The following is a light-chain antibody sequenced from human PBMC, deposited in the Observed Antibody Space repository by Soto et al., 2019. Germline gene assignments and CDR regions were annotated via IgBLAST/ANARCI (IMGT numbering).Light chain of an antibody. J-gene: IGKJ1*01. V-gene: IGKV1-39*01. CDR3: QQYNSYSPAWT. CDR1: QSISSY. Sequence: DIQMTQSPSSLSASVGDRVTITCRASQSISSYLNWYQQKPGKAPNLLIYVASSLQSEVPSRFSGSGSGTDFTLTITSLQPEDFATYYCQQYNSYSPAWTFGQGTKVDIK. CDR2: VAS.